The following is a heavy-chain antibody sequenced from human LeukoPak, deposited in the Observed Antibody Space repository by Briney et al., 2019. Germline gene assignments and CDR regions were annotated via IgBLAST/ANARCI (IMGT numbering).Heavy chain of an antibody. CDR2: IYYGGST. Sequence: SETLSLTCTVSGGSISSGGYYWSWIRQHPGKGLEWIGHIYYGGSTYYNPSLKSRVTISVDTSKNQFSLKLSSVTAADTAVYYCAGGFYDSSGYYLLLYWGQGTLVTVSS. D-gene: IGHD3-22*01. CDR3: AGGFYDSSGYYLLLY. V-gene: IGHV4-31*03. CDR1: GGSISSGGYY. J-gene: IGHJ4*02.